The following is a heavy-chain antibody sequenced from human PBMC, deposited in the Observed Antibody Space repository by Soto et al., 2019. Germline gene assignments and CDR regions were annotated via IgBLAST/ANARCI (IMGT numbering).Heavy chain of an antibody. V-gene: IGHV4-4*07. Sequence: SGTPSPTSTVPGGSLRSFYWGWIRQPAGKGLEWIGRIYTSGSTNYNPSPKSRVTMSVDTSKNQFSLKLSSVTAADTAVYYCAGGVGRAPGSPYWGQGTLVTVSS. J-gene: IGHJ4*02. CDR2: IYTSGST. CDR1: GGSLRSFY. CDR3: AGGVGRAPGSPY. D-gene: IGHD3-10*01.